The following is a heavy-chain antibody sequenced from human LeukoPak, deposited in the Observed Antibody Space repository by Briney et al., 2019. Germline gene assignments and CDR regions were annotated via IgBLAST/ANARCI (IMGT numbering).Heavy chain of an antibody. D-gene: IGHD3-22*01. J-gene: IGHJ3*02. CDR1: GYTLTELS. CDR3: ATGGYYYDSSGNAFDI. V-gene: IGHV1-24*01. Sequence: ASVKVSCKVSGYTLTELSMHWVRQAPGKGLEWMGGFDPEDGETIYAQKFQGRVTMTEDTSTDTAYMELSSLRSEDTAVYYRATGGYYYDSSGNAFDIWGQGTMVTVSS. CDR2: FDPEDGET.